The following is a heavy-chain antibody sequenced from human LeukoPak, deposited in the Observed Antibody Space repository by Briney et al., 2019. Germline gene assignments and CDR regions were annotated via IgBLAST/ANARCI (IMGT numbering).Heavy chain of an antibody. Sequence: GESLKISCQGSGYSFTSYWIGWVRQMPGKGLEWMGIIYPGDSDTRYSPSFQGQVTISADKSISTAYLQWSSLKASDTAMYYCARHSGSGSYFEAFDIWGQGTMVTVSS. J-gene: IGHJ3*02. D-gene: IGHD1-26*01. CDR2: IYPGDSDT. CDR1: GYSFTSYW. CDR3: ARHSGSGSYFEAFDI. V-gene: IGHV5-51*01.